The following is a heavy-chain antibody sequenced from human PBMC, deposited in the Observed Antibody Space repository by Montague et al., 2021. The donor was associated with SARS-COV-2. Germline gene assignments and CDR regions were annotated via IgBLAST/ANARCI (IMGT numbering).Heavy chain of an antibody. D-gene: IGHD3-22*01. V-gene: IGHV3-7*01. CDR3: ARDSFFVGDSSADYYYGMDV. CDR1: GFTFSGYG. Sequence: SLRLSCAASGFTFSGYGMSWVRQAPGKGLEWVANIKQDGSEKYYVDSVKGRFTISRDNAKNSLYLQMNSLRAEDTAVYYCARDSFFVGDSSADYYYGMDVWGQGTPVTVSS. CDR2: IKQDGSEK. J-gene: IGHJ6*02.